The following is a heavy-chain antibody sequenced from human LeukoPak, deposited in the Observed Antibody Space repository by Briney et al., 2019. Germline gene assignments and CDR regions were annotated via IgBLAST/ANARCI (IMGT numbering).Heavy chain of an antibody. D-gene: IGHD6-13*01. Sequence: GGSLRLSCAASGFSFSTHKMNWVRQAPGKGREWVAVISYDGTKIYYADSAKGRFTISRGKSKKLVYLQMNSLRAEDTAVYYCARARIAAAGPFDYWGQGTLVTVSS. J-gene: IGHJ4*02. V-gene: IGHV3-30-3*01. CDR3: ARARIAAAGPFDY. CDR1: GFSFSTHK. CDR2: ISYDGTKI.